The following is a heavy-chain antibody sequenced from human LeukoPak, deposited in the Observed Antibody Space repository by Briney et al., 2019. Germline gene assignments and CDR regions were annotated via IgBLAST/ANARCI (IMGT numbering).Heavy chain of an antibody. D-gene: IGHD6-19*01. V-gene: IGHV3-21*01. Sequence: GGSLRLSCVASGFTFSDYNMNWVRRAPGKGLGWVSSITTSSSYMYYADSVKGRFTISRDNAKNSLYLHMNSLRAEDTAVYYCARHGSGWYMNDYWGQGTLVTVSS. CDR2: ITTSSSYM. J-gene: IGHJ4*02. CDR1: GFTFSDYN. CDR3: ARHGSGWYMNDY.